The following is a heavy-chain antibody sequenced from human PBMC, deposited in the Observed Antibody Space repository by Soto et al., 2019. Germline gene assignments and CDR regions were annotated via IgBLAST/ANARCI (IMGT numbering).Heavy chain of an antibody. V-gene: IGHV4-61*01. J-gene: IGHJ6*01. CDR1: GGTVRSGRYY. Sequence: TVSGGTVRSGRYYGCWIRQPTRKGLEWIGYIYYSGSTKYNPSLRSRVTISVDTSKNQFSLKLTSVNAADTAVYYCARSGSGTGWLGG. CDR3: ARSGSGTGWL. D-gene: IGHD6-19*01. CDR2: IYYSGST.